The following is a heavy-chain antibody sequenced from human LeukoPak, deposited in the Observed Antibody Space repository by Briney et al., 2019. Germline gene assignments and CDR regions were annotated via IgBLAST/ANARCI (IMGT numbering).Heavy chain of an antibody. J-gene: IGHJ4*02. CDR1: GFTFSSYA. Sequence: GGSLRLSCAASGFTFSSYAMSWVCQAPGKRLEWVSAISGSGGSTYYADSVKGRFTISRDNSKNTLYLQMNSLRAEDTAVYYCAKVLAAFWSGYDYWGQGTLVTVSS. CDR2: ISGSGGST. D-gene: IGHD3-3*01. V-gene: IGHV3-23*01. CDR3: AKVLAAFWSGYDY.